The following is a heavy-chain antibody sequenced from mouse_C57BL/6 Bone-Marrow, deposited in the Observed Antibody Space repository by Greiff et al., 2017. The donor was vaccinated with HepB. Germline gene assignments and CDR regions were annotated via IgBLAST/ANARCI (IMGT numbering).Heavy chain of an antibody. V-gene: IGHV5-9*01. D-gene: IGHD2-3*01. Sequence: EVKLQESGGGLVKPGGSLKFSCAASGFTFSSYTMSWVRQTPEKRLEWVATISGGGGNTYYPDSVKGPFTFSRDNAKNTQYLQMSSLRSEDTALYYSARRDGYYGAMDYWGQGTSVTVSS. CDR2: ISGGGGNT. J-gene: IGHJ4*01. CDR3: ARRDGYYGAMDY. CDR1: GFTFSSYT.